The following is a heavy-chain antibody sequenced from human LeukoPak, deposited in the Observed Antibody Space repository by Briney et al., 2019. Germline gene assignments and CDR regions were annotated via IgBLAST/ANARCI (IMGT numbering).Heavy chain of an antibody. V-gene: IGHV3-13*01. Sequence: GGSLRLSCAASGFTFSSYDMHWVRQATGKGLEWVSAIGTAGDTYYPGSVKGRFTISRDNSKNTLYLQMNSLRAEDTAVYYCAKDDSGTYYFPWFDPWGQGSLVTVSS. D-gene: IGHD1-26*01. CDR2: IGTAGDT. J-gene: IGHJ5*02. CDR3: AKDDSGTYYFPWFDP. CDR1: GFTFSSYD.